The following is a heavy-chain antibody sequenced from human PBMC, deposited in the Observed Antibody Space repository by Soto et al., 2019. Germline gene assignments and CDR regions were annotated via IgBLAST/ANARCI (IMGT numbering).Heavy chain of an antibody. Sequence: LRLSCAAAGFTFSSYGMHCVRQAPGKGLEWVAVISYDGSNKYYADSVKGRFTISRDNSKNTLYLQMNSLRAEDTAVYYCAKSMGGATKFPGYYYGMDVWGQGTTVTVSS. CDR3: AKSMGGATKFPGYYYGMDV. J-gene: IGHJ6*02. CDR2: ISYDGSNK. V-gene: IGHV3-30*18. D-gene: IGHD1-26*01. CDR1: GFTFSSYG.